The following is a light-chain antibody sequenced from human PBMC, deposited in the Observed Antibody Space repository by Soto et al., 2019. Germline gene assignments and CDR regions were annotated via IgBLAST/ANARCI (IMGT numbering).Light chain of an antibody. J-gene: IGLJ1*01. CDR1: SSNIGAGYD. V-gene: IGLV1-40*01. CDR3: QSYDTSLSASV. Sequence: QSVLTQPPSVSGAPGQRLTISCTGSSSNIGAGYDVHWYQQLPGTAPKLLIYGNTNRPSGVPDRFSGSKSGTSASLAITGLQAEDEADYYCQSYDTSLSASVFGTGTKVTVL. CDR2: GNT.